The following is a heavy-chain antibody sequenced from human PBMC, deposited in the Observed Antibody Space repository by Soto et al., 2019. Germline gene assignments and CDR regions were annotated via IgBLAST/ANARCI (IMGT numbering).Heavy chain of an antibody. Sequence: QVQLVESGGGVVQPGRSLRLSCAASGFTFSSYGMHWVRQAPGKGLEWVAVVWYDGSNKYYADSVKGRLTISRDNSKNTLYLQMNILRAEDTAVYYCARDRYSSGWYDLDYWGQGTLVTVSS. V-gene: IGHV3-33*01. CDR2: VWYDGSNK. J-gene: IGHJ4*02. CDR1: GFTFSSYG. CDR3: ARDRYSSGWYDLDY. D-gene: IGHD6-19*01.